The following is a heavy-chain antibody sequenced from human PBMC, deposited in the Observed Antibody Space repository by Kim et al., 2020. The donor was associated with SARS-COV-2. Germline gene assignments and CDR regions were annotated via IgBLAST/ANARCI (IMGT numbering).Heavy chain of an antibody. Sequence: SETLSLTCTVSGGSISSGGYYWSWIRQHPGKGLEWIGYIYYSGSTYYNPSLKSRVTISVDTSKNQFSLKLSSVTAADTAVYYCARVVVGATGWFDPWGQGNLVTVSA. CDR3: ARVVVGATGWFDP. V-gene: IGHV4-31*03. CDR2: IYYSGST. CDR1: GGSISSGGYY. J-gene: IGHJ5*02. D-gene: IGHD2-15*01.